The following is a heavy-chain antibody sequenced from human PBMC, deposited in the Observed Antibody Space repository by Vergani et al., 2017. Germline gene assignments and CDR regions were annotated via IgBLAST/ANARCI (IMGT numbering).Heavy chain of an antibody. CDR2: FDPEDGET. Sequence: QVQLVQSGAEVKKPGASVKVSCKVSGYTLTELSMHWVRQAPGKGLEWMGGFDPEDGETIYAQKFQSRVNMTADTSTDTAYMELSSLRSEYTAVYYCATSFWIPAAPYYYYGRDVWGQGTTVTVSS. J-gene: IGHJ6*02. CDR3: ATSFWIPAAPYYYYGRDV. D-gene: IGHD3-3*01. CDR1: GYTLTELS. V-gene: IGHV1-24*01.